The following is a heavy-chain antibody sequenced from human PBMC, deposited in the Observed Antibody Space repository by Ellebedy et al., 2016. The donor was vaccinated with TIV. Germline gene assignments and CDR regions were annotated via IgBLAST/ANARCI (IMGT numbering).Heavy chain of an antibody. D-gene: IGHD2-15*01. CDR1: GFTFSNAW. J-gene: IGHJ4*02. CDR2: IKSKTDGGTT. V-gene: IGHV3-15*01. Sequence: ETLSLTCAASGFTFSNAWMSWVRQAPGKGLEWVGRIKSKTDGGTTDYAAPVKGRFTISRDDSKNTLYLQMNSLKTEDTAVYYCARGGWYCSGGSCYHSEYWGQGTLVTVSS. CDR3: ARGGWYCSGGSCYHSEY.